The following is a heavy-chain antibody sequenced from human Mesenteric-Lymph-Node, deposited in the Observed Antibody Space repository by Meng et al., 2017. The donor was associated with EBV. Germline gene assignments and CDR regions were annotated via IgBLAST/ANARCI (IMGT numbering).Heavy chain of an antibody. V-gene: IGHV4-4*02. Sequence: QGQRQESAPGLVKPSGTPSLPCSVSSVSVSSGPWWSWVRQPPGKGLEWIGEISHSESTNYNPSLKSRVTISLDKSENQFSLRLTSVTAADTAMYYCAASSGWWRLDYWGQGILVTVSS. CDR3: AASSGWWRLDY. CDR2: ISHSEST. J-gene: IGHJ4*02. D-gene: IGHD6-19*01. CDR1: SVSVSSGPW.